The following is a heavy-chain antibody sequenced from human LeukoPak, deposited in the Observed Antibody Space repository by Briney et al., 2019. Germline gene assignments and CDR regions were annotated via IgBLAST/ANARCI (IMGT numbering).Heavy chain of an antibody. J-gene: IGHJ4*02. D-gene: IGHD5-24*01. CDR3: TRVGYIDEGIDY. CDR1: GFSFSNYA. V-gene: IGHV3-7*04. CDR2: IKQDGSKK. Sequence: GGSLRLSCAASGFSFSNYAMTWVRQAPGKGLEWVANIKQDGSKKSYVDSVKGRFTISRDNAKNSLYLQMNSLRAEDTAIYYCTRVGYIDEGIDYWGQGTLVTVSS.